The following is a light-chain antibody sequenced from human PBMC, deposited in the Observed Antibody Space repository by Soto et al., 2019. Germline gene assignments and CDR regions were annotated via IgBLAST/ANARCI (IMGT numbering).Light chain of an antibody. CDR3: QSSDTANQAVV. V-gene: IGLV6-57*02. CDR1: SGSIASNY. Sequence: NFMLTQPHSVSESPGKTATISCTGSSGSIASNYVQWYQQRPGSPPTTIIYEDNQRPSGVPGRFSGSIDSSSNSASLTISGLKTEDEADYYCQSSDTANQAVVFGGGTKLTVL. CDR2: EDN. J-gene: IGLJ2*01.